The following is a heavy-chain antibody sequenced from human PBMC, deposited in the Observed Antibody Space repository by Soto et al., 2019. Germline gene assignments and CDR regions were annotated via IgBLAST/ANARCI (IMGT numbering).Heavy chain of an antibody. J-gene: IGHJ4*02. CDR2: IVPMINKI. Sequence: QVQLLQSGAEVERPGSSVKVSCKTSGGTTSSYTIGWVRQAPGQGLEWMGNIVPMINKIDYAQKFQGRVTITADKSTRTVYMELNSLRSEDTAVYFCALRTGNWNPLADWGQGTLVTVSS. V-gene: IGHV1-69*02. CDR3: ALRTGNWNPLAD. D-gene: IGHD1-1*01. CDR1: GGTTSSYT.